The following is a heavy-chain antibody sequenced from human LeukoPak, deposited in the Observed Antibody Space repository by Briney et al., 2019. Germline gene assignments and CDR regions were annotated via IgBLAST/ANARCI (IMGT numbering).Heavy chain of an antibody. J-gene: IGHJ4*02. Sequence: ASVKVSCKTSGYSFTDEYVQWVRQAPGQGLEWMGWINPDSGFTNYAQKFQGRVTMTRDTSISTAYMEVRRLRPDDTAVYYCAPTPEAYTSNWNVWGQGTLVTVSS. CDR2: INPDSGFT. D-gene: IGHD1-1*01. CDR1: GYSFTDEY. V-gene: IGHV1-2*02. CDR3: APTPEAYTSNWNV.